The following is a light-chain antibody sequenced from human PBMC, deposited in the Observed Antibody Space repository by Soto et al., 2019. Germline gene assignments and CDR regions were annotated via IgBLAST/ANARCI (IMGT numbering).Light chain of an antibody. CDR3: QTWGTGIHVV. V-gene: IGLV4-69*01. CDR1: SGHSDYA. J-gene: IGLJ2*01. Sequence: QSVLTQSPSASASLGASVKLTCTLSSGHSDYAIAWHQQQPEKGPRFLMKVDSDGSLSRGDGIPDRFSGSSSRAERYLAISSLQSEDEADYYCQTWGTGIHVVFGGGTKLTVL. CDR2: VDSDGSL.